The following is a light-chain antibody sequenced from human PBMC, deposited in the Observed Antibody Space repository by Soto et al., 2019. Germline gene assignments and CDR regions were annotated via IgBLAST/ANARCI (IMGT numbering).Light chain of an antibody. J-gene: IGKJ1*01. CDR2: LAS. V-gene: IGKV3D-15*01. CDR3: QQYNNWPPWT. CDR1: QSVSNN. Sequence: EIVMTQSPATLSVSPGERATLSCRASQSVSNNLAWYQQKPGQAPRLLIYLASTRATGIPARFSGSGSGTDFTLTISSLQSEDFEVYYCQQYNNWPPWTFGQGAKVDIK.